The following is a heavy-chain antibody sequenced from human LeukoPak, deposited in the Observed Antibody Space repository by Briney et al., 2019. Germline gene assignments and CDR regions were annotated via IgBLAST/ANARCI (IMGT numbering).Heavy chain of an antibody. CDR3: ARDHYDFWSASYMDV. CDR1: GFTFSSYW. D-gene: IGHD3-3*01. V-gene: IGHV3-7*01. Sequence: PGGSLRLSCAASGFTFSSYWMSWVRQAPGKGLEWVANIKQDGSEKYYVDSVKGRFTISRDNAKNSLYLQMNSLRAEDTAVYYCARDHYDFWSASYMDVWGKGTTVTVSS. J-gene: IGHJ6*03. CDR2: IKQDGSEK.